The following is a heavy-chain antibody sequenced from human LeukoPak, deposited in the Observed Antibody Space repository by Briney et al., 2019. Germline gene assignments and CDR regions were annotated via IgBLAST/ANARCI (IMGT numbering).Heavy chain of an antibody. V-gene: IGHV1-2*02. CDR1: GYTFTSYG. Sequence: GASVKVSCKASGYTFTSYGISWVRQAPGQGLEWMGWINPNSGGTNYAQKFQGRVTMTRDTSISTAYMKLSRLRSADTAVYYCARVLRLGELSDFDYWGQGTLVTVSS. J-gene: IGHJ4*02. CDR2: INPNSGGT. D-gene: IGHD3-16*02. CDR3: ARVLRLGELSDFDY.